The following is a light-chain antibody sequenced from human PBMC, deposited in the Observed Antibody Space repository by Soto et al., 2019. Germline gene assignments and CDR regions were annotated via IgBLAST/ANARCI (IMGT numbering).Light chain of an antibody. CDR2: AAS. CDR1: QPIRTW. CDR3: QQYQTHPLT. Sequence: DIQMTQSPSSLSASVGERVTITCRASQPIRTWVAWYQQKPDQAPKTLISAASTLESGVPSRFSGSGSGTDFTLTISSLQPEDFATYYCQQYQTHPLTFGGGTMVDIK. V-gene: IGKV1D-16*01. J-gene: IGKJ4*01.